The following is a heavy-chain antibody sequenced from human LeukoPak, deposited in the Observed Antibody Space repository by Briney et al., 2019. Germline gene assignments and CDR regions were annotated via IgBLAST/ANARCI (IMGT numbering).Heavy chain of an antibody. Sequence: ASVRVSCKASGYTFTTYGISWVRQAPGQGLEWMGWISAYNGNTNYAQKLQGRVTMTTDTSTSTAYMELRSLRSDDTAVYYRARDDGGYSGYDVNWFDRWGQGTLVTASS. D-gene: IGHD5-12*01. CDR3: ARDDGGYSGYDVNWFDR. CDR2: ISAYNGNT. J-gene: IGHJ5*02. CDR1: GYTFTTYG. V-gene: IGHV1-18*01.